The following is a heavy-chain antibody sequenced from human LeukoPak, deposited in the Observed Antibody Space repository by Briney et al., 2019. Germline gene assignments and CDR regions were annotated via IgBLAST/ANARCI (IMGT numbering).Heavy chain of an antibody. V-gene: IGHV5-51*01. CDR3: ARQAYGSHFDAFDI. D-gene: IGHD3-22*01. Sequence: GESLKISCKASGYRFTTDYIGWVRQMPGKGLEWMGIIYPDDSETNYSPSFQGQVSMSVDKSITTAYLQWSSLKASDTTIYYCARQAYGSHFDAFDIWGQGTMVTVSS. CDR2: IYPDDSET. CDR1: GYRFTTDY. J-gene: IGHJ3*02.